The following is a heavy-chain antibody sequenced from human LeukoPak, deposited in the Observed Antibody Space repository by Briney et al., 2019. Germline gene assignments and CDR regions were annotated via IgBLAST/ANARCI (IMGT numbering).Heavy chain of an antibody. J-gene: IGHJ4*02. CDR1: GFTFSSYS. D-gene: IGHD6-19*01. V-gene: IGHV3-21*01. CDR3: ARSNSGWSDY. CDR2: ITSSSSYI. Sequence: PGGSLRPSCAASGFTFSSYSMNWVRQAPGQGLEWVSSITSSSSYIYYAESVKGRFTISRDNAKNSLYLQMNSLRAEDTAVYYCARSNSGWSDYWGQGTLVTVSS.